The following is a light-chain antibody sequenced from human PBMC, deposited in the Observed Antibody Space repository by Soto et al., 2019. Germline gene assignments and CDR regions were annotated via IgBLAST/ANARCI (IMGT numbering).Light chain of an antibody. CDR3: QQYNSYPLT. CDR1: QSISSW. J-gene: IGKJ4*01. CDR2: KAS. V-gene: IGKV1-5*03. Sequence: DIQMTQSPSTLSASVGDRVTITCRASQSISSWLAWYQPKPGNDPKLMIYKASCLERGAPSRFSGSGAGTEFTLTISSLQPDDFANYSCQQYNSYPLTFGGGTKVEIQ.